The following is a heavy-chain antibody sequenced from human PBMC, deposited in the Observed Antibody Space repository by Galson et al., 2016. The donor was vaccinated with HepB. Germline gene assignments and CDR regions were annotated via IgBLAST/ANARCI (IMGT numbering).Heavy chain of an antibody. CDR2: TYFRSRWYN. Sequence: CAISGDSVSSNTVAWNWIGQSPSRGLEWLGRTYFRSRWYNDYAGSVRGRIIISPDTSKNHFSLHLTSFTPEDTAVYYCARGWNYVKFDYWGQGTLVTVSS. V-gene: IGHV6-1*01. J-gene: IGHJ4*02. D-gene: IGHD1-7*01. CDR1: GDSVSSNTVA. CDR3: ARGWNYVKFDY.